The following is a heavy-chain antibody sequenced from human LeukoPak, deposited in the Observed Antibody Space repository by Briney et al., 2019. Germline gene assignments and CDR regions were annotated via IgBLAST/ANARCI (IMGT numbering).Heavy chain of an antibody. CDR1: GFTFTNYA. CDR2: IIGGGGST. D-gene: IGHD3-22*01. V-gene: IGHV3-23*01. CDR3: AKYYYDSGGYSFDY. Sequence: AGGSLRLSCAASGFTFTNYAMAWVRQAPGGGLEWVSSIIGGGGSTYSAHSVTGRFTISRDNSKNTVDLQLNSLRAEDTAVYYCAKYYYDSGGYSFDYWGQGTLVTVSS. J-gene: IGHJ4*02.